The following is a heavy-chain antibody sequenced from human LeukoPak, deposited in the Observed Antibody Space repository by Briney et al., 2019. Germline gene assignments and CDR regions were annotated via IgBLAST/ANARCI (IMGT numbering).Heavy chain of an antibody. CDR2: IYSGGST. D-gene: IGHD6-19*01. CDR3: ARGQAGRRPYYFDY. J-gene: IGHJ4*02. V-gene: IGHV3-53*01. CDR1: GFTFSSYS. Sequence: GGSLRLSCAASGFTFSSYSMNWVRQAPGKGLEWISVIYSGGSTYYADSVKGRFTISRDNSKNTLYLQMNSLRAEDTAVYYCARGQAGRRPYYFDYWGQGTLVTVSS.